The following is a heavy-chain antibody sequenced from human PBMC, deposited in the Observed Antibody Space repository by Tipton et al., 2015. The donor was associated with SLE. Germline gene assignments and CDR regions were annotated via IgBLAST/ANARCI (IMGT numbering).Heavy chain of an antibody. J-gene: IGHJ2*01. CDR3: ARDRRLIAAPSFWWYFDL. D-gene: IGHD6-13*01. CDR1: GGSISRSTYY. CDR2: IYYTGNIS. V-gene: IGHV4-39*02. Sequence: TLSLTCTVSGGSISRSTYYLGWIRQPPGQGLEWIGSIYYTGNISSYNPSLKSRFTISVDTSRNQFSLKLSSVTAADTAVYYCARDRRLIAAPSFWWYFDLWGRGTLVTVSS.